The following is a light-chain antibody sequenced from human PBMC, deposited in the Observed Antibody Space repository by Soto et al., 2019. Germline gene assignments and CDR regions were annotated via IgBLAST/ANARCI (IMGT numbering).Light chain of an antibody. CDR3: AAWDDSLNGWV. J-gene: IGLJ3*02. CDR1: SSDVGGYNY. CDR2: EVT. Sequence: QSALTQPASVSGSPGQSITISCTGTSSDVGGYNYVSWYQQHPGKAPKLIIYEVTNRPSGVSGRFSGSKSGNTASLTISGLQAEDEADYYCAAWDDSLNGWVFGGGTKLTVL. V-gene: IGLV2-14*01.